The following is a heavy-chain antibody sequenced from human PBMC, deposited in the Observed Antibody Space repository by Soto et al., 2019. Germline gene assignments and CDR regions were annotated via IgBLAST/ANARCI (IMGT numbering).Heavy chain of an antibody. Sequence: GESLKISCAASGFTFSDAWMIWVRQAPGKGLEWVGRIKRKSDGGTTDYAAPVKGRFTISRDDSANTLYLQMNSLKTEDTAAYFCAVNDYLDYWGQGALVTVSS. CDR3: AVNDYLDY. CDR2: IKRKSDGGTT. J-gene: IGHJ4*02. CDR1: GFTFSDAW. V-gene: IGHV3-15*01.